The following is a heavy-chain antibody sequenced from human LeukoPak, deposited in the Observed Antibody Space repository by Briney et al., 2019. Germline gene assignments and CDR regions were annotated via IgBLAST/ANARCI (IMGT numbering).Heavy chain of an antibody. J-gene: IGHJ4*02. CDR2: ISTNGVNT. CDR3: STWNDY. V-gene: IGHV3-64*01. CDR1: GFTFSSFA. D-gene: IGHD6-13*01. Sequence: PGGSLRLSCAASGFTFSSFAMQWVRQAPGKGLEYVSAISTNGVNTYYANSVKGRFTISRDNSKNTLYLQMGSLRAEDMAVYYCSTWNDYWGQGTLVTVSS.